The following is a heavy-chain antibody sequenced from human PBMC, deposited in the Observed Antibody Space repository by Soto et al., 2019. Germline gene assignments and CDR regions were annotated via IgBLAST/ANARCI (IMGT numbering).Heavy chain of an antibody. CDR3: AREVPTTTVTTPYNWFDP. Sequence: ASETLSLTCTVSGGSISSGDYLWSWIRQPPGRGLEWIGNIYYSGSTYYNPSLKSRVTISVDTSKNQFSLKVSSVTAADTAVYFCAREVPTTTVTTPYNWFDPWGQGTLVTVSS. CDR2: IYYSGST. D-gene: IGHD4-17*01. CDR1: GGSISSGDYL. J-gene: IGHJ5*02. V-gene: IGHV4-30-4*01.